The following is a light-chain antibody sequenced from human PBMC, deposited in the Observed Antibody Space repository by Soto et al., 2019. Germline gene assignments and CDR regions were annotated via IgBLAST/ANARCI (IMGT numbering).Light chain of an antibody. CDR3: QQCDTSPFT. CDR2: GTS. J-gene: IGKJ3*01. Sequence: DIQMTQSPSSLSASVGDRVTITCRASQAIRNYLAWFQQKPGKAPKSLIFGTSNLQSGVPSRFSGSGSGTDFTLTISSLQPEDFATYYCQQCDTSPFTFGPGTTVDIK. CDR1: QAIRNY. V-gene: IGKV1-16*01.